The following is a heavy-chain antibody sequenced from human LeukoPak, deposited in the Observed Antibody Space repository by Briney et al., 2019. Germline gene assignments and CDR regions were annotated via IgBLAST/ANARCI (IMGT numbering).Heavy chain of an antibody. CDR2: ISAYNGNT. Sequence: GASVKVSCKASGYTFTSYGISWVRQAPGQGLEWMGWISAYNGNTNYAQKLQGRVTMTTDTSTSTAYMELRSLRSDDTAVYYCARVGPYSSSWYRPYDAFDIWGQGTMVTVSS. J-gene: IGHJ3*02. V-gene: IGHV1-18*01. CDR1: GYTFTSYG. CDR3: ARVGPYSSSWYRPYDAFDI. D-gene: IGHD6-13*01.